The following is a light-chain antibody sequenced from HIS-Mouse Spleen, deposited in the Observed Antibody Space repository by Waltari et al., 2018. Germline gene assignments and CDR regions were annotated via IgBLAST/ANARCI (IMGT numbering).Light chain of an antibody. CDR3: AAWDDSLSGPV. V-gene: IGLV1-47*01. Sequence: QSVLTQPPSASGTPGQRVTISCSGSSSHIGSNYVNGYQPLPGPAPKLLIYRNNQRPSGVPDRFSGSKSGTSASLAISGLRSEDEADYYCAAWDDSLSGPVFGGGTKLTVL. CDR2: RNN. J-gene: IGLJ3*02. CDR1: SSHIGSNY.